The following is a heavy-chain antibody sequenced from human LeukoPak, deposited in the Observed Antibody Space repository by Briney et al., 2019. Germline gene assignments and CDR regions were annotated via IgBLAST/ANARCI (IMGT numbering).Heavy chain of an antibody. CDR2: ISGDGGST. Sequence: GGSLRLSCAASGFTFDDYAMHWVRHAPGKGLEWVSLISGDGGSTYYADSVKGRFTISRDNRKNSLYLQMNSLRTEDTALYYCAKDGGYGMDVWGQGTTVTVSS. D-gene: IGHD3-16*01. CDR3: AKDGGYGMDV. CDR1: GFTFDDYA. V-gene: IGHV3-43*02. J-gene: IGHJ6*02.